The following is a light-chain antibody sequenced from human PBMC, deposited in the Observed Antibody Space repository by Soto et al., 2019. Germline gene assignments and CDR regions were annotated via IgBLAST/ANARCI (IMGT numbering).Light chain of an antibody. CDR2: DNS. Sequence: QSVLTQPPSVSGAPGQRVTISCTGSSSDIGAGYDVHWYQQLPGTAPKLLIYDNSNRPSGVPDQFSGSKAGASASLAITGRQAADEGDYYCRSYDSSLSGFVVFGGGTKLTVL. CDR1: SSDIGAGYD. CDR3: RSYDSSLSGFVV. J-gene: IGLJ2*01. V-gene: IGLV1-40*01.